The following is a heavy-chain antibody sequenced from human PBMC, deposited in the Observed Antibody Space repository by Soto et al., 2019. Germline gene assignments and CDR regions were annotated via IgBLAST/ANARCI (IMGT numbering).Heavy chain of an antibody. J-gene: IGHJ6*02. CDR2: IYAGGST. Sequence: QLVESGGGLIQPGGSLRLSCVASGFTVSTNCMTWVRQAPGKGLEWVSVIYAGGSTYYADSVKGRFTVARDNSNNTVYLQMNSLRVEDTALYYCARVMGRNHNYFYGLDVWGRGTTVTVSS. CDR3: ARVMGRNHNYFYGLDV. CDR1: GFTVSTNC. D-gene: IGHD2-8*01. V-gene: IGHV3-53*01.